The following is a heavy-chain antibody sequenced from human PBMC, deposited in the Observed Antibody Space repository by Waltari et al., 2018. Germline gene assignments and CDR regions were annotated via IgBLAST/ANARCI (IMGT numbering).Heavy chain of an antibody. CDR1: GGTFSSYA. CDR3: ATVRRKGYYYYYGMDV. CDR2: IIPILGTA. D-gene: IGHD3-16*02. V-gene: IGHV1-69*13. Sequence: QVQLVQSGAEVKKPGSSVKVSCKASGGTFSSYAISWVRQAPGQGLEWMGGIIPILGTANYAQKFQGRVTITADESTSTAYMELSSLRSEDTAVYYCATVRRKGYYYYYGMDVWGQGTTVTVSS. J-gene: IGHJ6*02.